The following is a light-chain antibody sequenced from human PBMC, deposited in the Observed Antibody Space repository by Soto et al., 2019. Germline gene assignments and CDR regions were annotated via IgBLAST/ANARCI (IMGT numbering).Light chain of an antibody. CDR1: QTITRW. CDR3: QQLNSYS. CDR2: AAS. V-gene: IGKV1-5*01. J-gene: IGKJ4*01. Sequence: DIQMTQSPSTLSASVGDRVTITCRASQTITRWMAWYQQKPGKAPNLLIYAASTLQSGVPSRFSGSGSGTDFTLTITSLQPEDFATYYCQQLNSYSFGGGTKVDI.